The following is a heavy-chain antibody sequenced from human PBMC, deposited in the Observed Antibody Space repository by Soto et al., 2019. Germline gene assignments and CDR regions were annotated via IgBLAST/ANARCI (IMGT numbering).Heavy chain of an antibody. D-gene: IGHD1-26*01. Sequence: QVQLVESGGGLVKPGGSLRLYCAASGFTFDNYYMSWIRQAPGKGLEWVSFISSSDGTTYYADSLKGRFTISRANAKNSLDFQIDSMRAENTAVYYCSSEISYCMYPRVIDYWGQGTLVTVSA. CDR3: SSEISYCMYPRVIDY. CDR1: GFTFDNYY. V-gene: IGHV3-11*01. J-gene: IGHJ4*02. CDR2: ISSSDGTT.